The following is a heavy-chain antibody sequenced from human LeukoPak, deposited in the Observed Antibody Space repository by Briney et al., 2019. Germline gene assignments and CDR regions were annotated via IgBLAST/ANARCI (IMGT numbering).Heavy chain of an antibody. CDR2: SYYSGST. D-gene: IGHD1-26*01. CDR3: ARGLRWDLTISGTSTFDY. CDR1: GVSIRSSSFY. Sequence: SETLSLTCTVSGVSIRSSSFYWGWIRQPPGKGLGWIGSSYYSGSTYYRPSLKSRVTMSVDTSKNQFSLRLSSVTAADTAVYYCARGLRWDLTISGTSTFDYWGQGSLVTVSS. V-gene: IGHV4-39*01. J-gene: IGHJ4*02.